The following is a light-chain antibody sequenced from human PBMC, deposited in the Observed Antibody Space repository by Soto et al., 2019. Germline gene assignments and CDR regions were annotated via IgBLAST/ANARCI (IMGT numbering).Light chain of an antibody. CDR2: SNT. V-gene: IGLV1-44*01. Sequence: QSVLTQPPSASGTXXXRVXXXCSGSSSNIESKNVNWYQPLPGTAPKLLIHSNTQRPSGVPDRFSGSKSGTSASLAISGLQSEDEADYYCAEWDDSLSGLFGGGTKVTVL. J-gene: IGLJ2*01. CDR3: AEWDDSLSGL. CDR1: SSNIESKN.